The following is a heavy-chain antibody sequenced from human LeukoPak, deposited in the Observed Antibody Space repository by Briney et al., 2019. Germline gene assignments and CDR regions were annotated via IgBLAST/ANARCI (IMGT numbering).Heavy chain of an antibody. CDR2: IYTSGST. CDR3: ARDLGIVVVPAAEGWFDP. CDR1: GGSISSYY. Sequence: SETLSLTCTVSGGSISSYYWSWIRQPAGKGLEWIGRIYTSGSTNYNPSLKSRVTMSVGTSKNQFSLKLSSVTAADTAVYYCARDLGIVVVPAAEGWFDPWGQGTLVTVSS. J-gene: IGHJ5*02. V-gene: IGHV4-4*07. D-gene: IGHD2-2*03.